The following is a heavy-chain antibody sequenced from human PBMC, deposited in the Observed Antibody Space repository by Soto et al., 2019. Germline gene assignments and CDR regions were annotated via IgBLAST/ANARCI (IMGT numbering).Heavy chain of an antibody. CDR3: ARHRSSLLLLFGESFYYYYGMDF. D-gene: IGHD3-10*01. CDR2: ISAYNGKT. J-gene: IGHJ6*02. CDR1: GYTFTSYG. Sequence: GASVKVSCKASGYTFTSYGISWVRQAPGQGLEWMGWISAYNGKTNYAQKLQGRVTMTNETSTSTACMELRSLRSDDTAVYYCARHRSSLLLLFGESFYYYYGMDFWGQRSTDTDSS. V-gene: IGHV1-18*01.